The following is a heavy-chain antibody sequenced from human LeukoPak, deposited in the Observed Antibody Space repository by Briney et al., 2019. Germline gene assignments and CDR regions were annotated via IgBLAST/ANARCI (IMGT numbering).Heavy chain of an antibody. V-gene: IGHV3-11*04. CDR3: ARDSPPYSSSWYSLDY. CDR1: GFTFSDYY. J-gene: IGHJ4*02. CDR2: ISSSGSTI. D-gene: IGHD6-13*01. Sequence: PGGSLRLSCAASGFTFSDYYMSWIRQAPGKGLEWVSYISSSGSTIYYADSVKGRFTISRDNAKNSLYLQMNSLRAEDTAVYYCARDSPPYSSSWYSLDYWGQGTLVTVSS.